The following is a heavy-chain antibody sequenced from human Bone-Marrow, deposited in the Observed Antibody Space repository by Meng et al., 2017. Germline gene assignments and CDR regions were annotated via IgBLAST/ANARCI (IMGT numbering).Heavy chain of an antibody. CDR1: GDSISSSSYY. V-gene: IGHV4-39*01. CDR2: IDYSGST. Sequence: QLQESGPGLVKPSGTRSLTCTVSGDSISSSSYYWGWIRQPPGKALEWNGSIDYSGSTYYNPSLKSRVTISADTSKNQFSLKLSSVTAADTAVYYCVRHKYNYGQSPFDYWGQGTLVTVSS. J-gene: IGHJ4*02. CDR3: VRHKYNYGQSPFDY. D-gene: IGHD5-18*01.